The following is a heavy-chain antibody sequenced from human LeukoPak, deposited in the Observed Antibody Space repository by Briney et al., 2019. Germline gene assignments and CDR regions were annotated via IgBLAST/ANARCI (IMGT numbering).Heavy chain of an antibody. CDR1: GGSFSGYY. V-gene: IGHV4-34*01. J-gene: IGHJ5*02. CDR2: INHSGST. Sequence: SETLSLTCAVYGGSFSGYYWSWIRQPPGKGLEWIGEINHSGSTNYNPSLKSRVTISVDTSKNQFSLKLSSVTAADTAVYYCARAHVDSSSWYGSCCWFDPWGQGTLVTVSS. D-gene: IGHD6-13*01. CDR3: ARAHVDSSSWYGSCCWFDP.